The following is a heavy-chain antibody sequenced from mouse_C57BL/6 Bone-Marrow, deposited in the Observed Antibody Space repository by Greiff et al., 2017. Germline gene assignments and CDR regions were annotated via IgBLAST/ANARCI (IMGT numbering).Heavy chain of an antibody. CDR1: GYTFTSYG. V-gene: IGHV1-81*01. CDR3: ARTGRLRQVYALDY. Sequence: QVQLQQSGAELARPGASVKLSCKASGYTFTSYGISWVKQSTGQGLEWIGEIYPRSGNTYYNEKFKGKATLTADKSSSTAYMELSSLTSEDSAVYFCARTGRLRQVYALDYWGQGTSVTVSS. D-gene: IGHD2-4*01. J-gene: IGHJ4*01. CDR2: IYPRSGNT.